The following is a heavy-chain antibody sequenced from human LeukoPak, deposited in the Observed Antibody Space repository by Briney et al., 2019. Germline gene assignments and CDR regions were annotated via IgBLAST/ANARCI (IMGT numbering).Heavy chain of an antibody. V-gene: IGHV1-18*01. CDR2: ISAYSGNT. J-gene: IGHJ4*02. Sequence: ASVQVSCKAFSYASTNSGIFSVRQAPARPLGRMGWISAYSGNTNYAQKLQGRVTMTTETSTSTAYMDLESLRSDDTAVYYCAISQGSYYDTSGYLGGDYWGQGTLVTVSS. CDR1: SYASTNSG. CDR3: AISQGSYYDTSGYLGGDY. D-gene: IGHD3-22*01.